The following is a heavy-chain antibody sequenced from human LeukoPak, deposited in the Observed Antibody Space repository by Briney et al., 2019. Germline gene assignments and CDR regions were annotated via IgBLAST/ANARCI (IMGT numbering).Heavy chain of an antibody. CDR1: GLTFTSSA. Sequence: VNFSCKASGLTFTSSAMQWVRQARGQRLEWIGWIVVGSGNTNYAQKFQERVTITRDMSTSTAYMELSSLRSEDTAVYYCAAKRRSGYYYWGQGTLVTVSS. D-gene: IGHD3-3*01. CDR3: AAKRRSGYYY. J-gene: IGHJ4*02. V-gene: IGHV1-58*02. CDR2: IVVGSGNT.